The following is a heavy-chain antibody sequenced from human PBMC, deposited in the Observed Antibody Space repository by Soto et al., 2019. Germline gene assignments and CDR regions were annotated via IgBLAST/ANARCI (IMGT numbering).Heavy chain of an antibody. J-gene: IGHJ4*02. Sequence: EVQVVESGGGLVQPGGSLRLSCAASGFTFGTYWMTWVRQAPGKGLEWVANIKQDGSEKYYVDSVKGRFTISRDNAKDSLYLQMSSLRAEDSAVYFCARGSGDSYPGSRIFDLWGRGTRVTVSS. CDR3: ARGSGDSYPGSRIFDL. V-gene: IGHV3-7*03. CDR2: IKQDGSEK. D-gene: IGHD3-10*01. CDR1: GFTFGTYW.